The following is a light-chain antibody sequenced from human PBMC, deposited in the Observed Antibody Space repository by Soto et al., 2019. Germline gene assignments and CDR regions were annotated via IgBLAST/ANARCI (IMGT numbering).Light chain of an antibody. CDR2: AAS. V-gene: IGKV1-8*01. CDR3: QQYYSYPHT. CDR1: QGISSY. Sequence: AIRMTQSPSSFSASTGDRVTITCRASQGISSYLAWYQQKPGKAPKLLIYAASTLQSGVPSRFSGSGSGTDFTLTISGLQSEDVATYYCQQYYSYPHTFGQGTKVEIK. J-gene: IGKJ1*01.